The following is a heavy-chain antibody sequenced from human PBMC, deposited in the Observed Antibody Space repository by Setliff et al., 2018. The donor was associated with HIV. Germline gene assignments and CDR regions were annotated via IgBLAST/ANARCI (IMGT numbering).Heavy chain of an antibody. J-gene: IGHJ6*02. D-gene: IGHD2-21*02. CDR3: ARDYCGGDCYFPYYYYGMDV. CDR2: IYYSGST. CDR1: GGSIGSGSHY. V-gene: IGHV4-39*07. Sequence: PSETLSLTCTVSGGSIGSGSHYWSWIRQPPGKGLEWIGEIYYSGSTYYNPSLKSRVTISVDTSKNQFSLKLSSVTAADTAVYYCARDYCGGDCYFPYYYYGMDVWGQGTTVTVSS.